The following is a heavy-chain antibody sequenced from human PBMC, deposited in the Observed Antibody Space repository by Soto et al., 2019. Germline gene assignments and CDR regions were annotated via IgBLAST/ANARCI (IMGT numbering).Heavy chain of an antibody. V-gene: IGHV1-8*01. J-gene: IGHJ4*02. CDR3: ARGITLFGVVSRG. D-gene: IGHD3-3*01. CDR2: MNPNSGNT. CDR1: GYTFTSYD. Sequence: QVQLVQSGAEVKKPGASVKVSCKASGYTFTSYDINWVRQATGQGLEWMGWMNPNSGNTGYAQKFQGRLTMTRNTCISTAYLDLSSLRSGDTAVYYCARGITLFGVVSRGRGQATVVTVSS.